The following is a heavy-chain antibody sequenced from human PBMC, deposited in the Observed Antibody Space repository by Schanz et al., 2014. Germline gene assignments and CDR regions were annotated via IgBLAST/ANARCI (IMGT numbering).Heavy chain of an antibody. CDR3: ARSNYYDNSDYYNSFDY. V-gene: IGHV1-69*02. D-gene: IGHD3-22*01. J-gene: IGHJ4*02. Sequence: QVQLVQSGAEVKKPGASMKVSCKASGYTFTTYYMLWVRQAPGQGLEWMGRIIPILGIANYAQKFQGRVTNTADKSTSTAYMDLSSLRPEDTAVYYCARSNYYDNSDYYNSFDYWGQGTLVTVSS. CDR2: IIPILGIA. CDR1: GYTFTTYY.